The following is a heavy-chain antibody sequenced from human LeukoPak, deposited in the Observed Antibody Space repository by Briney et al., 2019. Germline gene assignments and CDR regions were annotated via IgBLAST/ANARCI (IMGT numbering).Heavy chain of an antibody. CDR1: GFTFRSRD. D-gene: IGHD3/OR15-3a*01. Sequence: GGSLRLSCAASGFTFRSRDMSWVRQAPGKGLEWVSGISGSGGSTFYADSVKGRFTVSRDNSKNTLFLQMNGLRVEDTATYYCVREGPRGLAFDVWGQGTMVTVSS. CDR3: VREGPRGLAFDV. CDR2: ISGSGGST. V-gene: IGHV3-23*01. J-gene: IGHJ3*01.